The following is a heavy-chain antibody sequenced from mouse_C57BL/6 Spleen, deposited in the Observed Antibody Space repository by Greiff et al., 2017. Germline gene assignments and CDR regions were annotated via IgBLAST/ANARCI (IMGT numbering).Heavy chain of an antibody. CDR1: GYSITSGYY. CDR2: ISYDGSN. Sequence: EVQVVESGPGLVKPSQSLSLTCSVTGYSITSGYYWNWIRQFPGNKLEWMGYISYDGSNNYNPSLKNRISITRDTSKNQFFLKLNSVTTEDTATYYCAREDLAMDYWGQGTSVTVSS. V-gene: IGHV3-6*01. J-gene: IGHJ4*01. CDR3: AREDLAMDY.